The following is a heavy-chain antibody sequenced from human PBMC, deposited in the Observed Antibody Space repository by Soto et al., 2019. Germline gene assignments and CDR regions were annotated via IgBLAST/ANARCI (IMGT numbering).Heavy chain of an antibody. CDR3: ARGYDSSGYSPTGFFDI. Sequence: EVQLVETGGGLIQPGGSLRLSCAASRFTVNSNYMSWVRQAPGKGLEWVSVIYSGGSTYYADSVKGRFTISRDNSKNTLYLQMNSLRAEDTAVYYCARGYDSSGYSPTGFFDIWGQGTMVTVSS. V-gene: IGHV3-53*02. D-gene: IGHD3-22*01. J-gene: IGHJ3*02. CDR2: IYSGGST. CDR1: RFTVNSNY.